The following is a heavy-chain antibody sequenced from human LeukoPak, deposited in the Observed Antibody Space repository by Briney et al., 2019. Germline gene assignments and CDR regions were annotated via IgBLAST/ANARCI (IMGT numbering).Heavy chain of an antibody. CDR2: INHSGST. CDR1: GGSFSGYY. V-gene: IGHV4-34*01. Sequence: SETLSLTCAVYGGSFSGYYWSWIRQPPGKGLEWIGEINHSGSTNYNPSLKSRVTISVDTSKNQFSLKLSSVTAADTAVYCCARAQPYCSGGSCYQSYYYGMDVWGQGTTVTVSS. D-gene: IGHD2-15*01. CDR3: ARAQPYCSGGSCYQSYYYGMDV. J-gene: IGHJ6*02.